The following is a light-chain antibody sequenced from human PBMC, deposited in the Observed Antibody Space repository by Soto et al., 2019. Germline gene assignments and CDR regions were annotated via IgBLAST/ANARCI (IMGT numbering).Light chain of an antibody. CDR2: KAS. V-gene: IGKV1-5*03. Sequence: DIQMTQSPSTLSASVGDRVTITCRASQSISVWLAWYQQKPGKAPNLLIHKASTLESGVPSRFSGSGSGTEFTLTISSLQPDDFATYYCQQSNSYPLTIGGGTKVEIK. CDR1: QSISVW. CDR3: QQSNSYPLT. J-gene: IGKJ4*01.